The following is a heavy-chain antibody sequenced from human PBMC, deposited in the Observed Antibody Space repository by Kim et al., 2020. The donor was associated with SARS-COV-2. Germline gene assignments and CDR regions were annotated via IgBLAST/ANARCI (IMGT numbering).Heavy chain of an antibody. V-gene: IGHV3-23*01. J-gene: IGHJ4*02. D-gene: IGHD5-12*01. Sequence: YYADCVKGRFTISRDNSKNILYLQMNSLIAEDTALYYCAKKPEWLRPDFDYWGQGTLVTVSS. CDR3: AKKPEWLRPDFDY.